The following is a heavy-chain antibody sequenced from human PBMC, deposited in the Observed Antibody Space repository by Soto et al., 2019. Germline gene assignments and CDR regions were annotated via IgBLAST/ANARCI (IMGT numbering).Heavy chain of an antibody. CDR1: GYTFTSYG. J-gene: IGHJ6*02. CDR3: ARDGANGDYAYYYYGMDV. D-gene: IGHD4-17*01. V-gene: IGHV1-18*01. CDR2: ISAYNGNT. Sequence: ASVKVSCTASGYTFTSYGISWVRQAPGQGLEWMGWISAYNGNTNYAQKLQGRVTMTTDTSTSTAYMELRSLRSDDTAVYYCARDGANGDYAYYYYGMDVWGQGTTVTVSS.